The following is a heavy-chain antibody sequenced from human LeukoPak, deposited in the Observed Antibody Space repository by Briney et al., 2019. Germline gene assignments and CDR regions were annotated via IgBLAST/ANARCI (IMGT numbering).Heavy chain of an antibody. Sequence: GGSLRLSCAASGFTFSSYGMHWVRQAPGKGLEWVAVIWYDGSNKYYADSVKGRFTISRDNSKNTLYLQMNSLRAEDTAVYYCARDRDTAMVLHGMDVWGQGTTVTVSS. CDR2: IWYDGSNK. CDR3: ARDRDTAMVLHGMDV. V-gene: IGHV3-33*01. J-gene: IGHJ6*02. CDR1: GFTFSSYG. D-gene: IGHD5-18*01.